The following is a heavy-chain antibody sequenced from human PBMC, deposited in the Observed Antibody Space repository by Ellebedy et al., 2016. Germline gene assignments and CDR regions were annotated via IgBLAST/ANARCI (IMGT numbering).Heavy chain of an antibody. J-gene: IGHJ4*02. Sequence: ASVKVSXKASGYTFTSYGISWVRQAPGQGLEWMGWMNPNSGNTGYAKKFQGRVTMTRNTSISTAYMELSSLRSEDTAVYYCAGGGLGSSSWYHDYWGQGTLVTVSS. V-gene: IGHV1-8*02. CDR1: GYTFTSYG. D-gene: IGHD6-13*01. CDR2: MNPNSGNT. CDR3: AGGGLGSSSWYHDY.